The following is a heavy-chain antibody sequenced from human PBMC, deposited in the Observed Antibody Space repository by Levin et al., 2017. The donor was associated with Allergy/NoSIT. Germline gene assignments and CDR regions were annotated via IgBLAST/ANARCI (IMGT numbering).Heavy chain of an antibody. CDR2: ISSSSSYI. V-gene: IGHV3-21*01. CDR3: ARGITIFGVVPYYFDY. Sequence: PGGSLRLSCAASGFTFSSYSMNWVRQAPGKGLEWVSSISSSSSYIYYADSVKGRFTISRDNAKNSLYLQMNSLRAEDTAVYYCARGITIFGVVPYYFDYWGQGTLVTVSS. D-gene: IGHD3-3*01. J-gene: IGHJ4*02. CDR1: GFTFSSYS.